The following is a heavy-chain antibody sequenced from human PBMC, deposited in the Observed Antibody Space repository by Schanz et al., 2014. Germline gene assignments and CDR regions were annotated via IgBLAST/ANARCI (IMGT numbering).Heavy chain of an antibody. J-gene: IGHJ4*02. V-gene: IGHV3-48*02. CDR3: VKDGFRSSWFHPAGFDY. CDR1: GFTFSRNA. D-gene: IGHD6-13*01. Sequence: EVQLVESGGGLVQPGGSLRLSCAASGFTFSRNAMNWVRQAPGKGLEWVSYISATSAKIDYADSVQGRFTISRDNAKNSLYLQMSSLRDEDTAVYYCVKDGFRSSWFHPAGFDYWGQGILVTVSS. CDR2: ISATSAKI.